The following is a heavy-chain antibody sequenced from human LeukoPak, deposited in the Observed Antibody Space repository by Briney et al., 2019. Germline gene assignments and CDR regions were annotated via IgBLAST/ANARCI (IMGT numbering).Heavy chain of an antibody. V-gene: IGHV1-69*13. CDR1: GCTFSSYA. D-gene: IGHD2-2*01. CDR2: IIPIFGTA. CDR3: ARSHIVVVPAAISYYYYYGMDV. Sequence: SVKVSCKASGCTFSSYAISWVRQAPGQGLEWMGGIIPIFGTANYAQKFQGRVTITADESTSTAYMELSSLRSEDTAVYYCARSHIVVVPAAISYYYYYGMDVWGKGTTVTVSS. J-gene: IGHJ6*04.